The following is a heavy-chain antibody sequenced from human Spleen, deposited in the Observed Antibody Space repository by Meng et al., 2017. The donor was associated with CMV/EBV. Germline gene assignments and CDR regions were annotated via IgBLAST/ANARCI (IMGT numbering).Heavy chain of an antibody. V-gene: IGHV3-21*01. CDR2: ISSSSSYI. Sequence: GESLKISCAASGFTFSSYWMSWVRQAPGKGLEWVSSISSSSSYIYYADSVKGRFTISRDNAKNSLYLQMNSLRAEDTAVYYCARDIVVVVAADLKYYYGMDVWGQGTTVTVSS. D-gene: IGHD2-15*01. CDR3: ARDIVVVVAADLKYYYGMDV. CDR1: GFTFSSYW. J-gene: IGHJ6*02.